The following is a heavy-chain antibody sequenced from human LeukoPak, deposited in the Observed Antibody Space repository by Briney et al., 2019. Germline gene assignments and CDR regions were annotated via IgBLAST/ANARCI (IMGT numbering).Heavy chain of an antibody. CDR2: IKGDGSDK. D-gene: IGHD1-1*01. Sequence: GGSLRLSCAASGFTFSSYWMSWVRQAPGKELEWVANIKGDGSDKNFVDSMKGRFTISRDNAKNSLYLQMNSLRAEDTAVYYCARKLTGTTYFDYWGQGTLVTVSS. J-gene: IGHJ4*02. CDR3: ARKLTGTTYFDY. V-gene: IGHV3-7*02. CDR1: GFTFSSYW.